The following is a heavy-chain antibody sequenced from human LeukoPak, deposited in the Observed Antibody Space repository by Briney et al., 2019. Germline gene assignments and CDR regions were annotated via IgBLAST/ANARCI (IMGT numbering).Heavy chain of an antibody. D-gene: IGHD3-10*01. Sequence: ASVKVSCKASGGTFSSYAISWVRQAPGQGLEWMGGIIPIFGTANYAQKFQGRVTITTDESTSTAYMELSSLRSEDTAVYYGARGPGITMVRGVPYYFDYWGQGTLVTVSS. J-gene: IGHJ4*02. CDR3: ARGPGITMVRGVPYYFDY. CDR1: GGTFSSYA. V-gene: IGHV1-69*05. CDR2: IIPIFGTA.